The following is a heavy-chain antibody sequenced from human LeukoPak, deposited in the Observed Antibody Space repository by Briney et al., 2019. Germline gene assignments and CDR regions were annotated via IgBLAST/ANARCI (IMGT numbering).Heavy chain of an antibody. D-gene: IGHD1-7*01. J-gene: IGHJ4*02. Sequence: ASVKVSCKASGYTFTSYGISWVRQATGQGLEWMGWMNPNSGNTGYAQKFQGRVTMTRNTSISTAYMELSSLRSDDTAVYYCARRNFDYFDSWGQGTLVTVSS. V-gene: IGHV1-8*02. CDR1: GYTFTSYG. CDR3: ARRNFDYFDS. CDR2: MNPNSGNT.